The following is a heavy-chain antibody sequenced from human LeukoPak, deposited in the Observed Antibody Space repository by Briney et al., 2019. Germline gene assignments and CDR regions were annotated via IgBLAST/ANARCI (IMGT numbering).Heavy chain of an antibody. CDR2: INYSGST. CDR1: GGSISSSSYY. J-gene: IGHJ2*01. Sequence: PSETLSLTCTVSGGSISSSSYYWGWIRQPPGKGLEWMGSINYSGSTYHNPSLKSRVTISVDTSKNQFSLKLSSVTAADTAVYYCARDMRGNIYGYRPTEIYWFFDLWGRGTLVTVSS. CDR3: ARDMRGNIYGYRPTEIYWFFDL. D-gene: IGHD5-18*01. V-gene: IGHV4-39*07.